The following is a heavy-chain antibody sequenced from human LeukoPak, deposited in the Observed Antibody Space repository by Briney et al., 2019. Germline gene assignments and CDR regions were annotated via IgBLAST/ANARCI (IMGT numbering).Heavy chain of an antibody. CDR2: IIPIFGTA. CDR3: ARAVKEDIVVVDYYYYGMDV. Sequence: SVKVSCKASGYTFTSYGISWVRQAPGQGLEWMGGIIPIFGTANYAQKFQGRVTITADESTSTAYMELSSLRSEDTAVYYCARAVKEDIVVVDYYYYGMDVWGQGTTVTVSS. CDR1: GYTFTSYG. J-gene: IGHJ6*02. D-gene: IGHD2-15*01. V-gene: IGHV1-69*13.